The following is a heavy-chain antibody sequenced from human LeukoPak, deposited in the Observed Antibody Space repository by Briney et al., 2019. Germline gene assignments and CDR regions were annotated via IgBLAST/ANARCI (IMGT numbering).Heavy chain of an antibody. D-gene: IGHD4-17*01. Sequence: GGSLRLSCAASGFTFSSYSMNWVRQAPGKGLEWVSSIGSSSSYIYYADSVKGRFTISRDNAKNSLYLQMNSLRAEDTAVYYCARDVAARDYGDYEVTFFDYWGQGTLVTVSS. J-gene: IGHJ4*02. CDR1: GFTFSSYS. CDR2: IGSSSSYI. V-gene: IGHV3-21*01. CDR3: ARDVAARDYGDYEVTFFDY.